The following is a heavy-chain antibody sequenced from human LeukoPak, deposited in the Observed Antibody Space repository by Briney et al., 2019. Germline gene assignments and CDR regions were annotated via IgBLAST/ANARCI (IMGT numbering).Heavy chain of an antibody. Sequence: SETLSLTCTVSGGSISSGSYYWGWIRQPPGKGLEWIGSIYHSGSTYYNPSLKSRVTISVDTSKNQFSLKLSSVTAADTAVYYCARDPSGSYFSDIWGQGTMVTVSS. CDR2: IYHSGST. CDR3: ARDPSGSYFSDI. D-gene: IGHD1-26*01. J-gene: IGHJ3*02. CDR1: GGSISSGSYY. V-gene: IGHV4-39*07.